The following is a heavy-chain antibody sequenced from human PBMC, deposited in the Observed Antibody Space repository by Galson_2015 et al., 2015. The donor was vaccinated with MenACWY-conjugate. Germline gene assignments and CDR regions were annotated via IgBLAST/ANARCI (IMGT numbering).Heavy chain of an antibody. CDR1: GLSFRNYG. CDR3: VASGWSILAGRPSFLDV. J-gene: IGHJ6*04. D-gene: IGHD6-19*01. Sequence: SLRLSCAGSGLSFRNYGINWIRQSPGKGLEWVSTIRSGSAHTYSRVSAEGRFNISRDNTTPLVFLQTSNLRVEDTAVSYCVASGWSILAGRPSFLDVWGKGTTVIVSS. V-gene: IGHV3-21*06. CDR2: IRSGSAHT.